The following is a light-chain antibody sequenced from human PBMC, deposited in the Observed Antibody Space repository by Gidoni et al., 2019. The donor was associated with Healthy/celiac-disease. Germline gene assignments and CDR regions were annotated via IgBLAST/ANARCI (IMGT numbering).Light chain of an antibody. CDR1: SSDVGGYNY. CDR3: CSHAGSFVV. J-gene: IGLJ2*01. Sequence: QSALTQPRSVSRSPGQSVTISCTGTSSDVGGYNYVSWYQQPPGKAPKLMIYDVSKRPSGVPDRFSGSRSGNTASLTISGLQAEDEADYYCCSHAGSFVVFGGGTKLTVL. V-gene: IGLV2-11*02. CDR2: DVS.